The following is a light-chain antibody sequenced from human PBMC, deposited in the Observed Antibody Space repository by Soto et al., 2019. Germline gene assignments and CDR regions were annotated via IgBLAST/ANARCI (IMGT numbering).Light chain of an antibody. CDR2: LNSDGSH. CDR1: RGHSNYA. CDR3: QTWGSGIVV. J-gene: IGLJ2*01. Sequence: QLVLTQSPSASASLGASVKLTCTLSRGHSNYAIAWHQQQSEKGPRYLMKLNSDGSHSKGDGIPDRFSGSSSGAERYLTISRLQSEDEADYYCQTWGSGIVVFGGGTKVTVL. V-gene: IGLV4-69*01.